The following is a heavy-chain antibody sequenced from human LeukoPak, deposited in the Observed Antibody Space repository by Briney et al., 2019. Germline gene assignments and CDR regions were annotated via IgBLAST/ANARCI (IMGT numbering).Heavy chain of an antibody. J-gene: IGHJ4*02. CDR3: ARWYYYDSSGYRNLFDY. Sequence: SETLSLTCTVSGGSISSGGYYWSWIRQHPGKGLEWIGYIYYSGSTNYNPSLKSRVTISVDTSKNQFSLKLSSVTAADTAVYYCARWYYYDSSGYRNLFDYWGQGTLVTVSS. CDR1: GGSISSGGYY. V-gene: IGHV4-61*08. CDR2: IYYSGST. D-gene: IGHD3-22*01.